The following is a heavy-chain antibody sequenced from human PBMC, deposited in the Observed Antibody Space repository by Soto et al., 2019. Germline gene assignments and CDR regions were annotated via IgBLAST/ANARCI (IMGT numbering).Heavy chain of an antibody. Sequence: QVQLQESGPGLVMPSGTLSLTCAVSGGFISSGLWWSWVRQSPGKGLEWLGEIYHGGTTNYNPSLRSRVTISIDNSKNQFSLKVSSVTAADTAPYYCASQSSYRIDYWGQGILVSVSS. D-gene: IGHD2-2*01. CDR1: GGFISSGLW. CDR2: IYHGGTT. J-gene: IGHJ4*02. V-gene: IGHV4-4*02. CDR3: ASQSSYRIDY.